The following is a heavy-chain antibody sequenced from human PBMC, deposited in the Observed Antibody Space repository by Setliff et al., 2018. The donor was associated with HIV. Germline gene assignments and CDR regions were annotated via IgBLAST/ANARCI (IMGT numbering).Heavy chain of an antibody. CDR1: AVPIGTTGYY. CDR2: ISYSGNSLYNSERT. D-gene: IGHD1-1*01. V-gene: IGHV4-39*01. J-gene: IGHJ5*02. Sequence: SETLSLTCLVSAVPIGTTGYYWGGVRQHPGKTLEWIGSISYSGNSLYNSERTYYNPSLKSRTTISVDTSKNHVSLKLTSVTVADTAVYFGARHWYSSPVTTWGQGTLVTVSS. CDR3: ARHWYSSPVTT.